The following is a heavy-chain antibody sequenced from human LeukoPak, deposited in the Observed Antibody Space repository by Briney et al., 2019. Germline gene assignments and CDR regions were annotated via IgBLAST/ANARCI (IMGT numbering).Heavy chain of an antibody. V-gene: IGHV2-5*02. Sequence: SGPTLVKPTQTLTLTCTFSGFSLSTREMGVGWIREAPGKGLEWLGTIYWDDDKYYRASLKNRLTVTKDTSKNQVVLTLTNVNPVDTATYYCPHRRNTLPGATYRAFHTWGQGTVVTVS. CDR2: IYWDDDK. J-gene: IGHJ3*02. D-gene: IGHD4/OR15-4a*01. CDR3: PHRRNTLPGATYRAFHT. CDR1: GFSLSTREMG.